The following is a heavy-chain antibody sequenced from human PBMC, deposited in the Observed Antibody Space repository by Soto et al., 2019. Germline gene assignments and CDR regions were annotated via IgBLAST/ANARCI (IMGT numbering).Heavy chain of an antibody. V-gene: IGHV3-30*18. D-gene: IGHD3-22*01. Sequence: GGSLRLSCAASGFTFSSYGMHWVRQAPGKGLEWVAVISYDGSNKYYADSVKGRFTISRDNSKNTLYLQMNSLRAEDTAVYYCAKGMERYRITMIVVVIPTLDYWGQGTLVTVSS. CDR1: GFTFSSYG. CDR3: AKGMERYRITMIVVVIPTLDY. J-gene: IGHJ4*02. CDR2: ISYDGSNK.